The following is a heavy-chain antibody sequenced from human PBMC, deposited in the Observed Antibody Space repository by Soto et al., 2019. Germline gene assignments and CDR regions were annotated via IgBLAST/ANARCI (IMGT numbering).Heavy chain of an antibody. D-gene: IGHD2-15*01. J-gene: IGHJ4*02. CDR3: AKGSGSGYGTPADS. V-gene: IGHV3-23*01. CDR2: LSGSGAGK. CDR1: GFTLSNHS. Sequence: QRLSCAASGFTLSNHSMSWVRQAPGKGLEWVSSLSGSGAGKYYADSVKGRFTISRDTSQNTLYLQMNSLRAEDTAVYYCAKGSGSGYGTPADSWGQGTLVTVSS.